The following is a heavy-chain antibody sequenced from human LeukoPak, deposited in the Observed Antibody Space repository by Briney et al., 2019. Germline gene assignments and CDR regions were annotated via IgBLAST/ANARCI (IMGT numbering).Heavy chain of an antibody. Sequence: ASVKVSCKASGYTFTSYNIHWVRQAPGQGLEWMGIINPTGGSTGYAQKFQGRVTMTRHTSTTTVYMEMSSLRSEDTAVYYCARDIAGGWNYFDYWRQGTLVTVSS. CDR1: GYTFTSYN. CDR2: INPTGGST. CDR3: ARDIAGGWNYFDY. V-gene: IGHV1-46*01. D-gene: IGHD1-14*01. J-gene: IGHJ4*02.